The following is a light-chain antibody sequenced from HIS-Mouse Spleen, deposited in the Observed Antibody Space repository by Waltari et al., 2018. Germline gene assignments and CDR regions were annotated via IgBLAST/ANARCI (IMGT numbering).Light chain of an antibody. CDR3: SSYTSSSTYV. Sequence: QSPLPQPASVSGSPGQSITCACTGTSSDVGDYNYFSWYQQHPGKAPKLMISEVSNRPSGVSNRFSGSKSGNTASLNISGLQAEDEADYYCSSYTSSSTYVFGTGTKVTVL. CDR1: SSDVGDYNY. V-gene: IGLV2-14*01. CDR2: EVS. J-gene: IGLJ1*01.